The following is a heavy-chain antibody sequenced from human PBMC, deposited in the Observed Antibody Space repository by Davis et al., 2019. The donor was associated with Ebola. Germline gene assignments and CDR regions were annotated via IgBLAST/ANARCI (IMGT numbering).Heavy chain of an antibody. J-gene: IGHJ4*02. CDR1: GYTFTSYG. CDR2: ISAYNGNT. CDR3: ARDRAGGDWLTSSYFDY. Sequence: ASVKVSCKASGYTFTSYGISWVRQAPGQGLEWMGWISAYNGNTNYAQKLQGRVTMTRDTSTSTVYMELSSLRSEDTAVYFCARDRAGGDWLTSSYFDYWGQGTLVTVSS. D-gene: IGHD3/OR15-3a*01. V-gene: IGHV1-18*01.